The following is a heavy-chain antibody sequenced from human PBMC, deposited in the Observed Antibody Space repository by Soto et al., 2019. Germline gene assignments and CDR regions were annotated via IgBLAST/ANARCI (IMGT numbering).Heavy chain of an antibody. J-gene: IGHJ6*02. CDR3: ARSYSSSWSYNLEPTTTDYGMPV. V-gene: IGHV5-51*01. CDR1: GYSFTRYG. D-gene: IGHD6-13*01. Sequence: GEALKIPSKGSGYSFTRYGIGWVRQMPGKGQEWMGIIYPGDSDTRYSPSFQGQVTISADKAISTAYLQWSSLKASDTAMYYCARSYSSSWSYNLEPTTTDYGMPVWHQGTTVTV. CDR2: IYPGDSDT.